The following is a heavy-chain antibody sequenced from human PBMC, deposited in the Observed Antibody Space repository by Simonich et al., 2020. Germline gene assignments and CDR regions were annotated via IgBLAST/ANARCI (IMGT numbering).Heavy chain of an antibody. CDR3: ARASRGTWWYYYFDY. CDR2: IRAYNSNT. D-gene: IGHD2-15*01. Sequence: QVQLVQSGAEVKKPGASVKVSCKASGYTFTSYGISWVRQAHGQGLEWMGQIRAYNSNTKYAQKLQGRVTMTTDTSTSTAYMELGSLRSDDTAVYYCARASRGTWWYYYFDYWGQGTLVTVSS. CDR1: GYTFTSYG. J-gene: IGHJ4*02. V-gene: IGHV1-18*01.